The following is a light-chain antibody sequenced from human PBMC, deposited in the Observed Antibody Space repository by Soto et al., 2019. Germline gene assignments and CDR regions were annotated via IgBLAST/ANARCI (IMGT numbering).Light chain of an antibody. J-gene: IGKJ1*01. CDR2: AAS. Sequence: DIQMTQSPSSLSASVGDSVTITCRASQSISSYLNWYQQKPGKAPKLLIYAASRLQSAVPSRFSVNGSVTDFTLTISSLQPEDFPTYYCQQSYSTPETFGQGTQGEIK. CDR1: QSISSY. CDR3: QQSYSTPET. V-gene: IGKV1-39*01.